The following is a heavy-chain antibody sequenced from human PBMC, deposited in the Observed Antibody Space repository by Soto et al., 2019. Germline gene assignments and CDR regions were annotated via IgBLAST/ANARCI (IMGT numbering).Heavy chain of an antibody. D-gene: IGHD2-15*01. CDR2: INAGNGNR. V-gene: IGHV1-3*01. Sequence: ASAKVCCKATGYRFTSYSMHWVRQAPGQRLEWMGWINAGNGNRKYSQKFQGRVTITRDTSASTAYMELSSLRSEDTAVYYCARDVGGNDYWGQGTLVTVSS. CDR1: GYRFTSYS. J-gene: IGHJ4*02. CDR3: ARDVGGNDY.